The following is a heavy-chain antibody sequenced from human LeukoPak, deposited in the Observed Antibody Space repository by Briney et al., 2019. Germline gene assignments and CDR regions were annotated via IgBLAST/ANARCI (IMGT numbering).Heavy chain of an antibody. Sequence: GGSLRLSCAASGFTFSDYYMSWIRQAPGKGLEWVSYISSSGSTIYYADSVKGRFTISRDNSKNTLYLQMNSLRAEDTAVYYCAKDHRPYDSSGYYSRPFDYWGQGTLVTVSS. CDR3: AKDHRPYDSSGYYSRPFDY. D-gene: IGHD3-22*01. J-gene: IGHJ4*02. V-gene: IGHV3-11*04. CDR1: GFTFSDYY. CDR2: ISSSGSTI.